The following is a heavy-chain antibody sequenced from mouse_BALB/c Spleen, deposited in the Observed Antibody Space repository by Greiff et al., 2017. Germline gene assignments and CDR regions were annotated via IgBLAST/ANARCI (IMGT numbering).Heavy chain of an antibody. V-gene: IGHV14-1*02. CDR1: GFNINDYY. D-gene: IGHD1-2*01. CDR2: IDPENGNT. CDR3: ARIITTATYYAMDY. J-gene: IGHJ4*01. Sequence: VQLKQSGAELVRPGALVKLSCKASGFNINDYYMHWVKQRPEQGLEWIGWIDPENGNTIYDPKFQGKASITADTSSNTAYLQLSSLTSEDTAVYYCARIITTATYYAMDYWGQGTSVTVSS.